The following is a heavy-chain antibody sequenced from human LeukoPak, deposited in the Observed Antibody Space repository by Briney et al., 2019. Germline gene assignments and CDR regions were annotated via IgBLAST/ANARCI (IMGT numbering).Heavy chain of an antibody. CDR3: AREWTRYCSGGSCSNWFDP. CDR2: TYYRSKWYN. V-gene: IGHV6-1*01. Sequence: SQTLSLTCAISGDSVSSNSAAWNWIRQSPSRGLEWLGRTYYRSKWYNDYAVSVKSRITINPDTSKNQFSLQLNSVTPEGTAVYYCAREWTRYCSGGSCSNWFDPWGQGTLVTVSS. CDR1: GDSVSSNSAA. J-gene: IGHJ5*02. D-gene: IGHD2-15*01.